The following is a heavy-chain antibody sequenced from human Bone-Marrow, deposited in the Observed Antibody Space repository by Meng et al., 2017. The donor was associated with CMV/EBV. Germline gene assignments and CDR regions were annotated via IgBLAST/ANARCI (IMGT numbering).Heavy chain of an antibody. Sequence: GGSLRLSCAASGLTFSSYGMSWVRQAPGKGLEWVSAISGSGGSTYYADSVKGRFTISRDKSKNTLYLQMNSLRAEDTAVYYCAKDHYYDSRPYYYYYGMDVWGQGTTVTVSS. CDR2: ISGSGGST. CDR3: AKDHYYDSRPYYYYYGMDV. J-gene: IGHJ6*02. CDR1: GLTFSSYG. V-gene: IGHV3-23*01. D-gene: IGHD3-22*01.